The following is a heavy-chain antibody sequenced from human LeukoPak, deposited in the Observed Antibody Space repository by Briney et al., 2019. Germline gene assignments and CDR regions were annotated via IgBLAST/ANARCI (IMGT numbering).Heavy chain of an antibody. D-gene: IGHD5-18*01. CDR1: GGTFSSYA. Sequence: SVKVSCKASGGTFSSYAISWVRQAPGQGLEWMGGIIPIFGTANYAQKFQGRVTITADESTSTACTELSRLRSEDTAVYYWARVAAMVSGGPDYWGRGTLVTVSS. V-gene: IGHV1-69*13. CDR3: ARVAAMVSGGPDY. J-gene: IGHJ4*02. CDR2: IIPIFGTA.